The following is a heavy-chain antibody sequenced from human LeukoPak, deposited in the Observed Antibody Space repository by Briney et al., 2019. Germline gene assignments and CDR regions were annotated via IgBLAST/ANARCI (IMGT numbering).Heavy chain of an antibody. Sequence: GGSLRLSCAASGFTFSKYWMLWVRQAPGKGLGSVSRINTDGTVTTYADSVKGRFTVSRDNADNTMFLQMNSVRDEDTAVYYCATKQWLAPPPDSWGQGTPVAVSS. V-gene: IGHV3-74*01. CDR2: INTDGTVT. CDR3: ATKQWLAPPPDS. CDR1: GFTFSKYW. D-gene: IGHD6-19*01. J-gene: IGHJ4*02.